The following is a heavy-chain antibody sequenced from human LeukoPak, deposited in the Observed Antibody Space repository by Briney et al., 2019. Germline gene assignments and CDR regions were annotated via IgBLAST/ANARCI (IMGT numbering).Heavy chain of an antibody. D-gene: IGHD3-10*01. CDR2: IYYSGST. Sequence: PSQTLSLTCTVSGGSISSGGYYWSWIRQHPGKGLEWIGYIYYSGSTYYNPSLKSRVTISVDTSKNQFSLKLSSVTAADTAVYYCARDDYYGSGKGMDVWGQGTTVTVPS. CDR3: ARDDYYGSGKGMDV. J-gene: IGHJ6*02. CDR1: GGSISSGGYY. V-gene: IGHV4-31*03.